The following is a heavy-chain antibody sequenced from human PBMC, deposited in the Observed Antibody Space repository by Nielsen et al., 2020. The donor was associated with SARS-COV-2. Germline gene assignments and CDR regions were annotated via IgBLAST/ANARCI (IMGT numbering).Heavy chain of an antibody. CDR1: GFTFSGYG. CDR2: IWYDGSNK. Sequence: GESLKISCAASGFTFSGYGMHWVRQAPGKGLEWVAVIWYDGSNKYHADSVKGRFTISRDNSKNTLYLQMNSLRAEDTAVYYCAVGATSGFDYWGQGTLVTVSS. J-gene: IGHJ4*02. CDR3: AVGATSGFDY. D-gene: IGHD1-26*01. V-gene: IGHV3-30*02.